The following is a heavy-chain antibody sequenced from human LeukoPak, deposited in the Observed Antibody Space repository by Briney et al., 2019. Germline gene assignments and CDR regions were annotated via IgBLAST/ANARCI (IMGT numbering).Heavy chain of an antibody. J-gene: IGHJ4*02. D-gene: IGHD4-17*01. CDR3: ARVGYGDYLYFDY. CDR1: GFTVSSNY. Sequence: PGGSLRLSCAASGFTVSSNYMSWVRQAPGKGLEWVSVIYSGSSTYYADSVKGRFTISRDNSKNTLYLQMNSLRAEDTAVYYCARVGYGDYLYFDYWGQGTLVTVSS. V-gene: IGHV3-66*01. CDR2: IYSGSST.